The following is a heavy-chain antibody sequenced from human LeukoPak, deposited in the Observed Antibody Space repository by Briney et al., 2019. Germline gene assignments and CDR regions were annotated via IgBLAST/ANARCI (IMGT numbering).Heavy chain of an antibody. J-gene: IGHJ5*02. CDR1: VYIFTFYG. CDR3: AKTREHDLNDL. CDR2: ISPHNGQT. Sequence: ASVKVSCKASVYIFTFYGITWVRQAPGQGLEWMGCISPHNGQTLYAHEVQDRVIMTTDASTTTAYMELRSLRSDDTAVYYCAKTREHDLNDLWGQGTLVTVSS. D-gene: IGHD1/OR15-1a*01. V-gene: IGHV1-18*01.